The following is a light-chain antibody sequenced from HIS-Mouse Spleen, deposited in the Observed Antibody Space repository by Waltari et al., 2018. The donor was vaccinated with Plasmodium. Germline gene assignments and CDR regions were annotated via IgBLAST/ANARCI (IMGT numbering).Light chain of an antibody. V-gene: IGLV2-14*01. CDR2: EVS. Sequence: QSALTQPASVSGSPGQSLPISCTGTSRDVGGYTYVSLYQQHPGKAPKLMIYEVSNRPSGVSNRFSGSKSGNTASLTISGLQAEDEADYYCSSYTSSSTPWVFGGGTKLTVL. J-gene: IGLJ3*02. CDR3: SSYTSSSTPWV. CDR1: SRDVGGYTY.